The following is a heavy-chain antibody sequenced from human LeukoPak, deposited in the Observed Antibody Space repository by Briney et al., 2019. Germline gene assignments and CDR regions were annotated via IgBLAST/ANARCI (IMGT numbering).Heavy chain of an antibody. CDR2: IKQDGSKK. V-gene: IGHV3-7*04. CDR1: GFPFSRYW. Sequence: GGSLRLSCVASGFPFSRYWMTWVRQAPGKGLEWVANIKQDGSKKSYVDSVKGRFTISRDNAKNSLYLQMNSLRAEDTAIYYCTRVGYIDEGIDYWGQGTLVTVSS. CDR3: TRVGYIDEGIDY. J-gene: IGHJ4*02. D-gene: IGHD5-24*01.